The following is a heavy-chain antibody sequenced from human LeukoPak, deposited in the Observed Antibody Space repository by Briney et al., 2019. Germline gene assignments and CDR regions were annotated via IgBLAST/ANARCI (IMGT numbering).Heavy chain of an antibody. CDR3: ARDIGPTAVVPKTYYYYYYMDV. CDR2: ISAYNGNT. Sequence: ASVKVSCKASGYTFTSYGISWVRQAPGQGLEWMGWISAYNGNTNYAQKLQGRVTMTTDTSTSTTYMELRSLRSDDTAVYYCARDIGPTAVVPKTYYYYYYMDVCGKGTTVTVSS. J-gene: IGHJ6*03. D-gene: IGHD2-2*01. CDR1: GYTFTSYG. V-gene: IGHV1-18*01.